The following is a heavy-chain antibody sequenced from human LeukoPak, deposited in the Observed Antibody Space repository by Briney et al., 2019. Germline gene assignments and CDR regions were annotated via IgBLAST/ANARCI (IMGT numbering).Heavy chain of an antibody. D-gene: IGHD3-22*01. Sequence: SQTLSLTCTVSGGSISSGYYWGWIRQPPGKGLEWIGSIYHSGSTYYNPSLKSRVTISVDTSKNQFSLKLSSVTAADTAVYYCARGIYYYDSSGYFHWGQGTLVTVSS. CDR1: GGSISSGYY. CDR2: IYHSGST. CDR3: ARGIYYYDSSGYFH. V-gene: IGHV4-38-2*02. J-gene: IGHJ4*02.